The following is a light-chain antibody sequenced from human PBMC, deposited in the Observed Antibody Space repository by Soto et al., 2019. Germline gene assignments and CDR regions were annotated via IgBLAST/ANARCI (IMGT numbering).Light chain of an antibody. Sequence: QSVLTQPASVSGSPGQSITISCTGTSSDVGGYNYVSWYQQYPGKAPKLMIYHVSNRPSGVSNRFSGSKSGNSASLTISGLQVEDDADYYCSSYTSTSTYVFGTGTKVTVL. CDR1: SSDVGGYNY. CDR3: SSYTSTSTYV. J-gene: IGLJ1*01. V-gene: IGLV2-14*01. CDR2: HVS.